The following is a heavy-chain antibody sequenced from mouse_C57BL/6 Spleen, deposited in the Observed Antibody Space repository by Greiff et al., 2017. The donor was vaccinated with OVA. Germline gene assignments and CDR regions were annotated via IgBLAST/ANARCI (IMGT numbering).Heavy chain of an antibody. CDR1: GFTFSSYA. CDR2: ISDGGSYT. CDR3: ARDNYGSSYWYFDV. D-gene: IGHD1-1*01. Sequence: EVQVVESGGGLVKPGGSLKLSCAASGFTFSSYAMSWVRQTPEKRLEWVATISDGGSYTYYPDTVKGRFTISRDNAKNNLYLQMSHLKSEDTAMYYCARDNYGSSYWYFDVWGTGTTVTVSS. V-gene: IGHV5-4*01. J-gene: IGHJ1*03.